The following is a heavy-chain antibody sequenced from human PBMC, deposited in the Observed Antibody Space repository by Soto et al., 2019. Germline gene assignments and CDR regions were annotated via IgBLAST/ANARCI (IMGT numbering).Heavy chain of an antibody. Sequence: GGSLRLSCAASGFTFSSYWMRWVRQAPGKGLVWVSRINSDGSSTSYADSVKGRFTISRDNAKNTLYLQMNSLRAEDTAVYYCARAYYDILTGYYYFDYWGQGTLVTVSS. J-gene: IGHJ4*02. D-gene: IGHD3-9*01. CDR1: GFTFSSYW. CDR3: ARAYYDILTGYYYFDY. V-gene: IGHV3-74*01. CDR2: INSDGSST.